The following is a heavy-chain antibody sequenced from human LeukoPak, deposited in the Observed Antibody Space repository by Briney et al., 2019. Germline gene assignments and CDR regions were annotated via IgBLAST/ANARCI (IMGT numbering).Heavy chain of an antibody. CDR3: AKEGHYYYYGMDV. Sequence: GGSLRLSCAASGFAFSSYAMHWVRQAPGKGLEWVAVISYDGSNKYYADSVKGRITISRGNSKNTLYLQMNSLRAEDTAVYYCAKEGHYYYYGMDVWGQGTTVTVSS. CDR1: GFAFSSYA. CDR2: ISYDGSNK. V-gene: IGHV3-30*04. J-gene: IGHJ6*02.